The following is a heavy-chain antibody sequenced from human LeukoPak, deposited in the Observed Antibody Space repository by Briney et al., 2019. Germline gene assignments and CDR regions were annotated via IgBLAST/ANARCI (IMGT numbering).Heavy chain of an antibody. Sequence: PSETLSLTCTLSGGSISSDSYYWSRIRQPAGKGLEWIGRIYASGKTNYNPSLKSRVTISIDTSKNQFSLNLNSVTAADTGLYYCARGIDSNGYQLKGFGPWGQGTLVTVSS. J-gene: IGHJ5*02. CDR2: IYASGKT. D-gene: IGHD3-22*01. CDR1: GGSISSDSYY. CDR3: ARGIDSNGYQLKGFGP. V-gene: IGHV4-61*02.